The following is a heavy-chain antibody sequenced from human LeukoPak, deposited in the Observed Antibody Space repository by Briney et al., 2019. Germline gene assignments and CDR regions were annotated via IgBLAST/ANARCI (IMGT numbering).Heavy chain of an antibody. Sequence: ASVKVSCKASGYDFTSVGITWARRAPGQGLEWMGWISPYNGNTRYAQKFQGRVAMTTDTSTTTAYMELKGLRLNDTAVYYCARAGPGSGWYFDYWGQGTLVTVSS. CDR1: GYDFTSVG. CDR3: ARAGPGSGWYFDY. D-gene: IGHD6-19*01. J-gene: IGHJ4*02. V-gene: IGHV1-18*01. CDR2: ISPYNGNT.